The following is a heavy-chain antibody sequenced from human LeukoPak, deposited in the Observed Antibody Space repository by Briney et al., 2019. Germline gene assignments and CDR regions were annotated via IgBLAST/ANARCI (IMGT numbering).Heavy chain of an antibody. D-gene: IGHD2-15*01. J-gene: IGHJ4*02. CDR1: GGTFSSYA. V-gene: IGHV1-69*13. CDR2: IIPIFGTA. Sequence: ASVKVSCKASGGTFSSYAISWARQAPGQGLEWMGGIIPIFGTANYAQKFQGRVTITADESTSTAYMELSSLRSEDTAVYYCAISQLQGTYCSGGSCYSFDYWGQGTLVTVSS. CDR3: AISQLQGTYCSGGSCYSFDY.